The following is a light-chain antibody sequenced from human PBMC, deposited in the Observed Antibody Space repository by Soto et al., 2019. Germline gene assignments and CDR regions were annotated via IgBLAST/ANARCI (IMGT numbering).Light chain of an antibody. CDR3: HQYNFWPT. CDR1: QSISSN. CDR2: GAF. V-gene: IGKV3D-15*01. J-gene: IGKJ1*01. Sequence: EIVMTQSPATLSVSPGERATLSCRANQSISSNLAWYQQKPGQAPRLLIYGAFKRATGIPARFSGSGSGTDFTLTISSLEPEDFAVYYCHQYNFWPTFGQGTKVDIK.